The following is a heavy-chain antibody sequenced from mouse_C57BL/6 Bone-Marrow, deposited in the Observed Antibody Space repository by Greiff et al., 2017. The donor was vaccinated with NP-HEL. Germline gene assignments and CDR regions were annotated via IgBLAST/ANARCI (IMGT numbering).Heavy chain of an antibody. CDR1: GFTFSSYG. J-gene: IGHJ2*01. D-gene: IGHD1-1*02. V-gene: IGHV5-6*01. Sequence: EVQGVESGGDLVKPGGSLKLSCAASGFTFSSYGMSWVRQTPDKRLEWVATISSGGSYTYYPDSMKGRFTISRANAKNTLYLQMSSLKSEDTAMYYCARQGLVVYFDYWGQGTTLTVSS. CDR2: ISSGGSYT. CDR3: ARQGLVVYFDY.